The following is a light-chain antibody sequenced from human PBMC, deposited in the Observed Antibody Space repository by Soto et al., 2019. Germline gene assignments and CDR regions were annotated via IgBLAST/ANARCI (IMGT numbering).Light chain of an antibody. J-gene: IGKJ5*01. CDR2: DTS. V-gene: IGKV3-15*01. CDR3: QQYSNWPPIT. Sequence: ELVMTQSPATLSVSPGERATLSCRASQSVSSIHLACYQQKPRQAPRLLLYDTSTRATGIPARFSGSGSGTEFTLTISSLQSEDFDVDYCQQYSNWPPITFGQGTRLEIK. CDR1: QSVSSIH.